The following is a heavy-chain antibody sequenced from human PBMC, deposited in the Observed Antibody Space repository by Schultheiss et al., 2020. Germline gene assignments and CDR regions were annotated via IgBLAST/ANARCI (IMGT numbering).Heavy chain of an antibody. CDR2: IYYSGST. CDR3: ARGPYYYGSGSYYSWFDP. V-gene: IGHV4-59*01. Sequence: SETLSLTCTVSGGSISSYYWSWIRQHPGKGLEWIGYIYYSGSTYYNPSLKSRVTISVDTSKNQFSLKLSSVTAADTAVYYCARGPYYYGSGSYYSWFDPWGQGTLVTVSS. D-gene: IGHD3-10*01. J-gene: IGHJ5*02. CDR1: GGSISSYY.